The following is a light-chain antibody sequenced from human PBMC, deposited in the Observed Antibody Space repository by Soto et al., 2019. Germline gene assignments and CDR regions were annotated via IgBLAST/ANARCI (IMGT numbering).Light chain of an antibody. J-gene: IGLJ2*01. CDR1: SGHSSYA. CDR3: QTWGTGIVV. CDR2: FNSDGSH. Sequence: QPVLTQSPSASASLGASVKLTCTLSSGHSSYAIAWHQQQPEKGPRYLMKFNSDGSHSKGDGIPDRFSGSSSGAERYPTISSLQSEDEADYYCQTWGTGIVVFGGGTKLTVL. V-gene: IGLV4-69*01.